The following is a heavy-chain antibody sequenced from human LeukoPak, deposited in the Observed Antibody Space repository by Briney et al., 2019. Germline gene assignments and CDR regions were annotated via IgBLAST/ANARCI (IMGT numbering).Heavy chain of an antibody. V-gene: IGHV4-4*07. CDR1: GGSISSYY. CDR3: ARSKSSGWYLAFDY. D-gene: IGHD6-19*01. J-gene: IGHJ4*02. CDR2: IYTSGST. Sequence: SETLSLTCAVSGGSISSYYWSWIRQPAGKGLEWIGRIYTSGSTNYNPSLKSRVTMSVDTSKNQFSLKLSSVTAADTAVYYCARSKSSGWYLAFDYWGQGTLVTVSS.